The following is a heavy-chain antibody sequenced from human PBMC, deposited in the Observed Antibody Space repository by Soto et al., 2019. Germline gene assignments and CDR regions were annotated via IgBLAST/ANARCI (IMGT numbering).Heavy chain of an antibody. CDR3: AADDTYYYDSSGYYTPYYFDY. D-gene: IGHD3-22*01. CDR2: IVVGSGNT. V-gene: IGHV1-58*01. J-gene: IGHJ4*02. CDR1: GFTFTSSA. Sequence: SVKVSCKASGFTFTSSAVQWVRQARGQRLEWIGWIVVGSGNTNYAQKLQERVTITRDMSTSTAYMELSSLRSEDTAVYYCAADDTYYYDSSGYYTPYYFDYWGQGTLVTVSS.